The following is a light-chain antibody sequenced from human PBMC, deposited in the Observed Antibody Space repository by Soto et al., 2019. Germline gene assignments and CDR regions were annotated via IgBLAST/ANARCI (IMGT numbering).Light chain of an antibody. Sequence: QSALTQPASVSGSPGQSITISCTGTSSDVGDNNYVSWYQQHPGKAPKLMIYDVTHRPSGISNRFSGSKSGNTASLTISGRQAEDEADYYCSSYTSSSTLYVFGRGTKLTVL. CDR1: SSDVGDNNY. CDR2: DVT. V-gene: IGLV2-14*01. J-gene: IGLJ1*01. CDR3: SSYTSSSTLYV.